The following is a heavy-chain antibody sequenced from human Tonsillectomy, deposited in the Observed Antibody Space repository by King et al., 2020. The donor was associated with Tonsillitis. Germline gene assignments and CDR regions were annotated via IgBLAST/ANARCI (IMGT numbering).Heavy chain of an antibody. Sequence: VQLVESGGGVVQPGRSLRLSCAASGFTFSTYAMHWVRQAPGKGLEWVAVISYDGNNKYYADSVKGRFTISRDNSKNTLYLQMNSLRAEDTAVYYCAKPPLNIVVGTAMVYCGQGTLVTVSS. CDR3: AKPPLNIVVGTAMVY. CDR2: ISYDGNNK. D-gene: IGHD2-21*02. V-gene: IGHV3-30-3*02. CDR1: GFTFSTYA. J-gene: IGHJ4*02.